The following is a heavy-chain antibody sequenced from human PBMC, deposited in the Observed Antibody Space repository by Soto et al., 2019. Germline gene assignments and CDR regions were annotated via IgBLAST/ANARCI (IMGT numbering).Heavy chain of an antibody. CDR2: IYYSGST. J-gene: IGHJ4*02. D-gene: IGHD3-3*01. V-gene: IGHV4-59*01. CDR1: GGSISSYY. Sequence: SETLSLTCTVSGGSISSYYWSWIRQPPGKGLEWIGYIYYSGSTNYNPSLKSRVTISVDTSKNQFSLKLSSVTAADTAVYYCARGAPVLRFLEWEKLLLDYWGQGTLVTVSS. CDR3: ARGAPVLRFLEWEKLLLDY.